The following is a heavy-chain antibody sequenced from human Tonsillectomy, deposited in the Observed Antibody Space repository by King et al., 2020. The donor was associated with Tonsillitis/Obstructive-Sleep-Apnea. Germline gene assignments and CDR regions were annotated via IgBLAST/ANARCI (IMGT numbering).Heavy chain of an antibody. CDR3: ATFGEGNDAFDI. CDR1: GGSISSYY. D-gene: IGHD3-10*01. V-gene: IGHV4-59*01. J-gene: IGHJ3*02. Sequence: QLQESGPGLVKPSETLTLTCTVSGGSISSYYWSWIRQPPGKGLEWIGYIYYSGSTNYNPSLKSRVTISVDTSKNQVSLKLSSVTAADTAVYYCATFGEGNDAFDIWGQGTMVTVSS. CDR2: IYYSGST.